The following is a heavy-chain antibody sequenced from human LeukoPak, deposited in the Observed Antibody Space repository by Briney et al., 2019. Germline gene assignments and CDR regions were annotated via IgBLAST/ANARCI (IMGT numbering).Heavy chain of an antibody. V-gene: IGHV3-23*01. CDR2: ISGSGGNT. CDR3: AKDTGEQWIDY. J-gene: IGHJ4*02. Sequence: HPGGSLRLSCTASGFTFSSYAMSWVRQAPGRGLEWVSFISGSGGNTYYADSVKGRFTISRDNAKNSLYLQMNSLRAEDTAVYYCAKDTGEQWIDYWGQGTLVTVSS. D-gene: IGHD6-19*01. CDR1: GFTFSSYA.